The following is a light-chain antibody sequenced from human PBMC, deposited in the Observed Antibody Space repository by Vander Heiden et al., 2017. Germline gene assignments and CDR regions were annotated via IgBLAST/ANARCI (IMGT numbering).Light chain of an antibody. CDR1: SRDVGGYDY. Sequence: QSALTQPPSASGSPGQSVTISCTGTSRDVGGYDYVSWYQQHPGKVPKLIIYEVSKRPSGVPDRFSASKSGNTASLTVSGLQAEDEAEYYCSSYAGYNNYYVFGTGTKVTGL. CDR3: SSYAGYNNYYV. CDR2: EVS. V-gene: IGLV2-8*01. J-gene: IGLJ1*01.